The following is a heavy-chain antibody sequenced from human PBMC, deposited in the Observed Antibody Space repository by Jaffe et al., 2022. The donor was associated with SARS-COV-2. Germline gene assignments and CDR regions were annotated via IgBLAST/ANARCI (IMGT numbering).Heavy chain of an antibody. D-gene: IGHD1-7*01. CDR2: IYYSGST. CDR3: ARITGTTFAAYYFDY. V-gene: IGHV4-39*01. CDR1: GGSISSSSYY. J-gene: IGHJ4*02. Sequence: QLQLQESGPGLVKPSETLSLTCTVSGGSISSSSYYWGWIRQPPGKGLEWIGSIYYSGSTYYNPSLKSRVTISVDTSKNQFSLKLSSVTAADTAVYYCARITGTTFAAYYFDYWGQGTLVTVSS.